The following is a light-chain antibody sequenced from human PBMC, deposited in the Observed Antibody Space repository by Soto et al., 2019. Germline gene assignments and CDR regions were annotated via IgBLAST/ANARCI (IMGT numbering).Light chain of an antibody. CDR2: KVS. CDR1: QSLVFSDGNTY. CDR3: MQGTHWPPGT. J-gene: IGKJ2*01. V-gene: IGKV2-30*01. Sequence: VVMTQSPLSLPVTLGQPASISCNSSQSLVFSDGNTYLNWFLHRPGQSPRRLIYKVSNRDSGVLDRFSGSGSGTDFTLRISRVEAEDVGVYYCMQGTHWPPGTFGQGTKLELK.